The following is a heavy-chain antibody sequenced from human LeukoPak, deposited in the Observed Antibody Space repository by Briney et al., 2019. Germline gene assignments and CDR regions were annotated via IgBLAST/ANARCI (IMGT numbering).Heavy chain of an antibody. J-gene: IGHJ4*02. CDR3: VRVTTTYYYDSGGYCDY. Sequence: KPGGSLLLSCAASGFTFSTYRMNWVRQAPGKGLEWVSSISSISSHIYYADSVKGRFTISRDNAKNSLHLQMNSLRADDSAVYYCVRVTTTYYYDSGGYCDYWGQGTLVTVSS. V-gene: IGHV3-21*01. CDR1: GFTFSTYR. D-gene: IGHD3-22*01. CDR2: ISSISSHI.